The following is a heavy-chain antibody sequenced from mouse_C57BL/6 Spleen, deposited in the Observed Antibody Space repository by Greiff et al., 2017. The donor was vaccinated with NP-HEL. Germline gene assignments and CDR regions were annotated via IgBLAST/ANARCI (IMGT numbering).Heavy chain of an antibody. CDR1: GYTFTDYY. V-gene: IGHV1-76*01. CDR3: ARCGKGAFDY. D-gene: IGHD4-1*01. CDR2: IYPGSGNT. Sequence: VQLQQSGAELVRPGASVKLSCKASGYTFTDYYINWVKQRPGQGLEWIARIYPGSGNTYYNEKFKGKATLTAEKSSSTAYMQLSSLTSEDSAVYFCARCGKGAFDYWGQGTTLTVSS. J-gene: IGHJ2*01.